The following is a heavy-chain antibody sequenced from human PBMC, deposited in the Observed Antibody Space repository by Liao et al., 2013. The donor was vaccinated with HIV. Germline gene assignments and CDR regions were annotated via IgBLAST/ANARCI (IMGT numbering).Heavy chain of an antibody. Sequence: QVQLQESGPGLVKPSQTLSLTCTVSGGSISSGSYYWSWLRQAPGKGLEWIGFIYYSGTTHYNPSLKSRLTISVDTSKNHFSLKLNSVTVADAAVYYCARGCLDCRIYYYYMDVWGKGTTVTVSS. D-gene: IGHD2-15*01. V-gene: IGHV4-30-4*08. CDR2: IYYSGTT. J-gene: IGHJ6*03. CDR3: ARGCLDCRIYYYYMDV. CDR1: GGSISSGSYY.